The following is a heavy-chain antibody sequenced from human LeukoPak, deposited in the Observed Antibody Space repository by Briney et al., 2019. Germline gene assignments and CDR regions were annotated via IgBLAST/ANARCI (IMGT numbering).Heavy chain of an antibody. CDR2: IYYSGST. V-gene: IGHV4-39*07. J-gene: IGHJ5*02. D-gene: IGHD2-15*01. Sequence: SETLSLTCTVSGGSISSSSYYWGWIRQPPGKGLEWIGSIYYSGSTYYNPSLKSRVTISVDTSKNQFSLKLSSVTAADTAVYYCARESWMSFPTRRVDWFDPWGQGTLVTVSS. CDR3: ARESWMSFPTRRVDWFDP. CDR1: GGSISSSSYY.